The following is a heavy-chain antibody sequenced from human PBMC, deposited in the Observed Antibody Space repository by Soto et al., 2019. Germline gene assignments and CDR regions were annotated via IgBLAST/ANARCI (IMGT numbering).Heavy chain of an antibody. Sequence: ASVKVSCKASGYTFTSYAMHWVRQAPGQRLEWMGWINAGNGNTKYSQKFQGRVTITRDTSASTAYMELSSLRSEDTAVYYCARDRFLGDYDYIWGSSDAFDIWGQGTMVTVSS. J-gene: IGHJ3*02. CDR2: INAGNGNT. CDR1: GYTFTSYA. D-gene: IGHD3-16*01. CDR3: ARDRFLGDYDYIWGSSDAFDI. V-gene: IGHV1-3*01.